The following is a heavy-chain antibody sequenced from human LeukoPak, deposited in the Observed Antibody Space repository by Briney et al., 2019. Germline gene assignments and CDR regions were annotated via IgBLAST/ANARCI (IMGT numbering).Heavy chain of an antibody. D-gene: IGHD3-16*02. Sequence: SGTPSLTFSGSGGSISSYYWSWIRPPPRKGPEWIGYSYYSRIPNNNPSRKSRVTISVDTSKNQFSMKLSSVTAADTAVYYCARGASVKGHWFDPWGQGTLVSVSS. J-gene: IGHJ5*02. CDR1: GGSISSYY. CDR3: ARGASVKGHWFDP. CDR2: SYYSRIP. V-gene: IGHV4-59*01.